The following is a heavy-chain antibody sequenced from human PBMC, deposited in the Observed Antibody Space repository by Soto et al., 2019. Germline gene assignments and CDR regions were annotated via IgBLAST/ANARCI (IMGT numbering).Heavy chain of an antibody. CDR1: GFTFSSYE. CDR2: ISSSGSTI. J-gene: IGHJ6*02. V-gene: IGHV3-48*03. Sequence: PGGSLRLSCAASGFTFSSYEMNWVRQAPGKGLEWVSYISSSGSTIYYADSVKGRFTISRDNARNSLYLQMNSLRAEDTAVYYCAREDGYSYGTTYYYYGMDVWGQVTTVTVSS. D-gene: IGHD5-18*01. CDR3: AREDGYSYGTTYYYYGMDV.